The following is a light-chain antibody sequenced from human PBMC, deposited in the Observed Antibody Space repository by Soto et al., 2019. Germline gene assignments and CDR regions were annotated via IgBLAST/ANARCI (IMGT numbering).Light chain of an antibody. CDR1: QSVSSSY. V-gene: IGKV3-20*01. Sequence: EIVLTQSPGTLSLSPGERATLSCRASQSVSSSYLAWYQQKPGQAPRLLIYGASSRATGIPDRFSGSGSGPDFTLTISRPEPEEFAVYYCQQYGSSPPWTFGQGTKVEI. CDR3: QQYGSSPPWT. J-gene: IGKJ1*01. CDR2: GAS.